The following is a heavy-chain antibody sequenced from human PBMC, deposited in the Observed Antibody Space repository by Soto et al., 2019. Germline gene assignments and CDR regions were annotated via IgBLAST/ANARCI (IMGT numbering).Heavy chain of an antibody. CDR3: ARDRIPYIVATAGALNY. D-gene: IGHD5-12*01. CDR2: IWYDGSNK. Sequence: GGSLRLSCAASGFTFSSYGMHWVRQAPGKGLEWVAVIWYDGSNKYYADSVKGRFTISRDNSKNTLYLQMNSLRAEDTAVYYCARDRIPYIVATAGALNYWGQGTLVTVSS. CDR1: GFTFSSYG. J-gene: IGHJ4*02. V-gene: IGHV3-33*01.